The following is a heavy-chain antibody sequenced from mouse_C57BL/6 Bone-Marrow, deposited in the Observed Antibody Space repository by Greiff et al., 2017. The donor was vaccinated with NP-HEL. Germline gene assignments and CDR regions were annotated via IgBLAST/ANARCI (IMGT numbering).Heavy chain of an antibody. J-gene: IGHJ4*01. CDR1: GFTFSDYY. D-gene: IGHD2-5*01. CDR2: INYDGSST. Sequence: EVKLVESEGGLVQPGSSMKLSCTASGFTFSDYYMAWVRQVPEKGLEWVANINYDGSSTYYLDSLKSRFIISRDNAKNILYLQMSSLKSEDTATYYCARDRDYSNQKDAMDYWGQGTSVTVSS. V-gene: IGHV5-16*01. CDR3: ARDRDYSNQKDAMDY.